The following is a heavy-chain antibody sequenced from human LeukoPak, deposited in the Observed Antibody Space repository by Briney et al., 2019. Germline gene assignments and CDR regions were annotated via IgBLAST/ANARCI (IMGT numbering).Heavy chain of an antibody. CDR1: GNYW. V-gene: IGHV3-74*01. CDR2: INSDGSWT. CDR3: VSFYETY. Sequence: GGSLRLSCAASGNYWMHWVRQAPGKGLVWVSHINSDGSWTSYADSVKGRFTITKDNAKNTVYLQMNNLRAEDTAVYYCVSFYETYWGRGTLVTVSS. J-gene: IGHJ4*02. D-gene: IGHD2-2*01.